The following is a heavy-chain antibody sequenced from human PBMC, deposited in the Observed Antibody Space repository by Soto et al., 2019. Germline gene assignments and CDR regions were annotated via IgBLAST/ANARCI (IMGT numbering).Heavy chain of an antibody. D-gene: IGHD2-15*01. CDR2: IWYDGSNK. Sequence: ESGGGVVQPGRSLRLSCAASGFTFSSYGMHWVRQAPGKGLEWVAVIWYDGSNKYYADSVKGRFTISRDNSKNTLYLQMNSLRAEDTAVYYCARGYCSGGSCYYYYGMDVWGQGTTVTVSS. CDR3: ARGYCSGGSCYYYYGMDV. V-gene: IGHV3-33*01. J-gene: IGHJ6*02. CDR1: GFTFSSYG.